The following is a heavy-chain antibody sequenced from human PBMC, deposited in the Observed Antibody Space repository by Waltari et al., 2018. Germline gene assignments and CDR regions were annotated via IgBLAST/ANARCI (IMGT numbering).Heavy chain of an antibody. J-gene: IGHJ4*02. Sequence: EVQLVESGGGLVQPGGSLSLSCAASGFTFSAYRMHWVRQAPGKGLVWVSLINADGRATLYADSVKGRFTVSRDNAKDTLYLQMNSLRGEDTAVYYCAIQISGVVFWGQGTLVTVSS. D-gene: IGHD3-3*01. CDR1: GFTFSAYR. V-gene: IGHV3-74*01. CDR2: INADGRAT. CDR3: AIQISGVVF.